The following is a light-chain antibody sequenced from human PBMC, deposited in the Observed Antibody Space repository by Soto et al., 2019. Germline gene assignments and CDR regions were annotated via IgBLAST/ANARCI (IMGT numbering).Light chain of an antibody. CDR3: AAWDDSLNGWV. Sequence: QSVLTQPPSASGTPGQRVTISCSGSSSNIGSNTVNWYQQLPGTAPKLLIYGNNQRPSGVPDRFSGSKSGTSASLAISGLQSEDEADYSCAAWDDSLNGWVFGGGTKVTVL. CDR2: GNN. CDR1: SSNIGSNT. J-gene: IGLJ3*02. V-gene: IGLV1-44*01.